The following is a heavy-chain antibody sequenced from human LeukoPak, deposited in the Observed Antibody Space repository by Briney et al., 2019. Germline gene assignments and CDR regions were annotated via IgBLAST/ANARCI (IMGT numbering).Heavy chain of an antibody. D-gene: IGHD2-2*01. CDR1: GFTFSSCS. V-gene: IGHV3-21*01. CDR3: AGDWNIVVVPAAMSWFDP. J-gene: IGHJ5*02. CDR2: ISSSSSYI. Sequence: GGSLRLYCAASGFTFSSCSMNWVRQAPGKGLEWLSSISSSSSYIYYADSVKGRFTISRDNAKNSLYLQMNSLRAEDTAVYYCAGDWNIVVVPAAMSWFDPWGQGTLVTVSS.